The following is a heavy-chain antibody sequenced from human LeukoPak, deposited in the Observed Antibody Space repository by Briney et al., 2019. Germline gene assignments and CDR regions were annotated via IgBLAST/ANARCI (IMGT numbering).Heavy chain of an antibody. CDR2: ISTYNGNT. CDR1: GYTFTSYG. Sequence: EASVKVSCKASGYTFTSYGISWVRQAPGQGLEWMGLISTYNGNTNYAQKLQGRVTMTTDTSTSTAYMELRSLRSDDTAVYYCARGTRYSSSKWGYFDYWGQGTLVTVSS. V-gene: IGHV1-18*01. J-gene: IGHJ4*02. D-gene: IGHD6-6*01. CDR3: ARGTRYSSSKWGYFDY.